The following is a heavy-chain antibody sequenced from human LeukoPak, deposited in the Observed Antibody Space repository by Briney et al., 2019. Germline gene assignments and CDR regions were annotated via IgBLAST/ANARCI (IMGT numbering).Heavy chain of an antibody. CDR1: GFTLIDVW. V-gene: IGHV3-15*01. CDR3: ATEFFQNGYNY. J-gene: IGHJ4*02. CDR2: IKSKTNGGTT. Sequence: GGSLTLFCAASGFTLIDVWMRWVRQAPGKGLEWVGHIKSKTNGGTTDYAAPVKGRFTISRDDSKNTLYLQMNSLKIDDTAVYHCATEFFQNGYNYWGQGTLVTVSS. D-gene: IGHD3-22*01.